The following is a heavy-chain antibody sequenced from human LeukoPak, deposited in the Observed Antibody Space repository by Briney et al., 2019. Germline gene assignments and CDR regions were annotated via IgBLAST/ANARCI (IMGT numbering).Heavy chain of an antibody. CDR3: ARDSANTSSNYYGSGRRGEVFDI. J-gene: IGHJ3*02. V-gene: IGHV4-39*07. CDR1: GGSISSSSYY. D-gene: IGHD3-10*01. CDR2: IYYSGST. Sequence: PSETLSLTCTVSGGSISSSSYYWGWIRQPPGKGLEWIGSIYYSGSTYYNPSLKSRVTISVDTSKNQFSLKLSSVTAADTAVYYCARDSANTSSNYYGSGRRGEVFDIWGQGTMVTVSS.